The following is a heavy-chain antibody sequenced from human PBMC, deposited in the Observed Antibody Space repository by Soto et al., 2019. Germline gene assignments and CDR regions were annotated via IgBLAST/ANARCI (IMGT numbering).Heavy chain of an antibody. CDR2: ISAYDGKT. CDR1: GYTFNTYG. D-gene: IGHD3-3*01. V-gene: IGHV1-18*01. CDR3: ARDPHEFWTSYWFDP. J-gene: IGHJ5*02. Sequence: ASVKVSCKTSGYTFNTYGINWVRQAPGQGLELMGWISAYDGKTTYAEKFQGRVTLTTDTSTSAACMELRSLRSDDTAIYYYARDPHEFWTSYWFDPWGQGTPVTVSS.